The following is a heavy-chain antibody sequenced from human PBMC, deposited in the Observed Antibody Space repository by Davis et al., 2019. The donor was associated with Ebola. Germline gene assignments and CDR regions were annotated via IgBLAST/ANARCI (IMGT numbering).Heavy chain of an antibody. D-gene: IGHD6-19*01. V-gene: IGHV3-23*01. CDR1: GFTFSSYW. Sequence: GGSLRFSCAASGFTFSSYWMSWVRQAPGKGLEWVSAISGSGGSTYYADSVKGRFTISRDNSKNTLYLQMNSLRAEDTAVYYCARGLSSGWYTYYYYGMDVWGQGTTVTVSS. J-gene: IGHJ6*02. CDR2: ISGSGGST. CDR3: ARGLSSGWYTYYYYGMDV.